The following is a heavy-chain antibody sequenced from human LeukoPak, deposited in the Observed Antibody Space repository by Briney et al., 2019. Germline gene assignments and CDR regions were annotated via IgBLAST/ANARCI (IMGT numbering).Heavy chain of an antibody. CDR2: IYYSGST. CDR3: ASRIVATHYNWFDP. Sequence: SQTLSLTCTVSGGSISSGGYSWSWIRQHPGKGLEWIGYIYYSGSTYYNPSLKSRVTISVDTSKNQFSLKLSSVTAADTAVYYCASRIVATHYNWFDPWGQGTLVTVSS. CDR1: GGSISSGGYS. V-gene: IGHV4-31*03. J-gene: IGHJ5*02. D-gene: IGHD5-12*01.